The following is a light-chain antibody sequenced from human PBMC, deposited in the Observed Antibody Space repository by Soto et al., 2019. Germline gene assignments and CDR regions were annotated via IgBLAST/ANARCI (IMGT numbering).Light chain of an antibody. CDR2: SNN. V-gene: IGLV1-44*01. J-gene: IGLJ1*01. CDR3: AAWDDSLNGLYV. CDR1: SSNIGSNT. Sequence: QSVLTQPPSASGTPGQRFTISCSGSSSNIGSNTVNWYQQLPGTAPKPLIYSNNQRPSGVPDRFSGSKSGTSASLAISGLQSEDEADYYCAAWDDSLNGLYVFGTGTKVTVL.